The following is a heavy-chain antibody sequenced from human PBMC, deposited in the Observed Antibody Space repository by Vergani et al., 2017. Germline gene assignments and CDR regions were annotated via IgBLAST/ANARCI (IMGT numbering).Heavy chain of an antibody. V-gene: IGHV4-39*07. Sequence: QVQLQESGPGLVKPSETLSLTCTVSNDSVSNTFYYWGWIRQTPGKGLEWIGSIYYRGSTYYNPSLESRVTMSVDTSNSQFSLKLSSVTAADTAVYYCARGEQQLVNNWFDPWGQGTTVTISS. D-gene: IGHD6-13*01. CDR3: ARGEQQLVNNWFDP. J-gene: IGHJ5*02. CDR2: IYYRGST. CDR1: NDSVSNTFYY.